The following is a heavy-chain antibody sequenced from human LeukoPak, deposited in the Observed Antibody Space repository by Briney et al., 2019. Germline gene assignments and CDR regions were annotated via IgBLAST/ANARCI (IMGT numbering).Heavy chain of an antibody. V-gene: IGHV1-69*13. J-gene: IGHJ5*02. CDR2: IIPIFGTA. D-gene: IGHD3-16*01. CDR3: ASGSSYGWFDP. CDR1: GYTFTGYY. Sequence: SVKVSCKASGYTFTGYYIHWVRQAPGQGLEWMGGIIPIFGTANYAQKFQGRVTITADESTSTAYMELSSLRSEDTAVYYCASGSSYGWFDPWGQGTLVTVSS.